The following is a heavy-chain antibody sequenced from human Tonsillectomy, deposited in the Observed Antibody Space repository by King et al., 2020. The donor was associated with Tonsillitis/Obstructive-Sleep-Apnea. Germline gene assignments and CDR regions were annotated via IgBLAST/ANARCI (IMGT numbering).Heavy chain of an antibody. Sequence: QLVQSGAEVKKPGASVKVSCKVSGYTLTELSMHWVRQAPGKGLEWMGGFDPGNGETIYAQNFQGRVTMTEDTATDTAYMELNSLRSEETAVYYCATDLRGIQNNWGQGTLVTVSS. CDR1: GYTLTELS. CDR3: ATDLRGIQNN. CDR2: FDPGNGET. J-gene: IGHJ4*02. V-gene: IGHV1-24*01.